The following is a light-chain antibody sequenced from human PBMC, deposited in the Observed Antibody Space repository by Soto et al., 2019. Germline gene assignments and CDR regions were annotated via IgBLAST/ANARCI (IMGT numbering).Light chain of an antibody. CDR3: LQHNTYPLT. CDR2: SAS. Sequence: DIQMTQSPSSLSASVGDRVTITCRASQGLGNDLGWYQQKPGKVPERLIYSASNLQSGVPSRFSGSGFGTEFTLTISNLQPEDFATYYCLQHNTYPLTFGGGTKVEIK. J-gene: IGKJ4*01. V-gene: IGKV1-17*02. CDR1: QGLGND.